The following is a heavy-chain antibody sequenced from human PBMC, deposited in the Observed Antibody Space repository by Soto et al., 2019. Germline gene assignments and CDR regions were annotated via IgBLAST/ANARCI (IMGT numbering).Heavy chain of an antibody. CDR2: INHSGST. J-gene: IGHJ6*03. CDR1: GGSFSGYY. V-gene: IGHV4-34*01. Sequence: ASETQSLTYAVYGGSFSGYYGSWIRQPPGKGLEWIGEINHSGSTNYNPSLKSRVTISVDTSKNQFSLKLSSVTAADTAVYYCARGVGGYSGYDSFGWYMDVWGKGTTVTVSS. D-gene: IGHD5-12*01. CDR3: ARGVGGYSGYDSFGWYMDV.